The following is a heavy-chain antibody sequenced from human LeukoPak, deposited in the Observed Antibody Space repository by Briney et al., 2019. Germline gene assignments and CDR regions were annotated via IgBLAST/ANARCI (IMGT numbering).Heavy chain of an antibody. CDR1: GYSFSSYW. CDR2: IYPGDYDN. V-gene: IGHV5-51*01. J-gene: IGHJ5*02. D-gene: IGHD2-21*02. Sequence: GESLKISCKGSGYSFSSYWIGWVRQMPGKGLEWMGIIYPGDYDNRYSPAFESHVTTSAAKSINTAYLRWSSLKASDSAMYYCAIKCDLYWFDPWGQGTLVTVSS. CDR3: AIKCDLYWFDP.